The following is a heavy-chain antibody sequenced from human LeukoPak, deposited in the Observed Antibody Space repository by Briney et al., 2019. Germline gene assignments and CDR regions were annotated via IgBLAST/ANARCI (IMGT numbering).Heavy chain of an antibody. CDR1: GGSISSSSYY. V-gene: IGHV4-39*01. D-gene: IGHD3-22*01. J-gene: IGHJ4*02. Sequence: SETLSLTCTVSGGSISSSSYYWGWIRQPPGKGLEWIGSIYYSGSTYYNPSLKSRVTISVDTSKNQFSLKLSSVTAADTAVYYCAKDQTYYYDSSGYYFDYWGQATLVTVSS. CDR2: IYYSGST. CDR3: AKDQTYYYDSSGYYFDY.